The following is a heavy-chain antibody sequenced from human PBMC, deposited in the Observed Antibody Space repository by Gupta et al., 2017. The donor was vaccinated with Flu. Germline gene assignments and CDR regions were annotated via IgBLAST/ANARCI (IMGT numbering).Heavy chain of an antibody. CDR2: VNHRGDT. J-gene: IGHJ5*02. CDR3: ARWSGWGPNWFDP. CDR1: GESLSAYY. V-gene: IGHV4-34*01. Sequence: QVQLQQWGAGLLKPSETLSLTCGVYGESLSAYYWSWIRQPPGKGLEWIGEVNHRGDTNYNPSLKSRVTMSADTSKNQFSLKLSSVTAADTAVYYCARWSGWGPNWFDPWGQGTLVIVSS. D-gene: IGHD3-3*01.